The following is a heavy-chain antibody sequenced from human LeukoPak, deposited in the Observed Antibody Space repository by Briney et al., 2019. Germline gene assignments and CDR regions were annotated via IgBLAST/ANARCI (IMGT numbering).Heavy chain of an antibody. CDR1: GGSFSGYH. D-gene: IGHD2-2*01. Sequence: SETLSLTCAVYGGSFSGYHWSWIRQPPGKGLEWIGEINHSGSTNYNPSLKSRVTISVDTSKNQFSLKLSSVTAADTAVCYCARGYYCSSTSCYDYWGQGTLVTVSS. J-gene: IGHJ4*02. CDR2: INHSGST. CDR3: ARGYYCSSTSCYDY. V-gene: IGHV4-34*01.